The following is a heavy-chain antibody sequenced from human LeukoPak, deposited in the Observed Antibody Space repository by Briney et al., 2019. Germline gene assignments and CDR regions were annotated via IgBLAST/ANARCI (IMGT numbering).Heavy chain of an antibody. CDR3: ARERLGGSYYRPVDY. Sequence: SETLSLTCTVSGGSVTNGGYYWSWIRQPAGKGLEWIGRIYTTGNTNYNPSLKSRVTISLDTSKNQFSLKLSSVSAEDTALYYCARERLGGSYYRPVDYWGQGTLVTVSS. CDR1: GGSVTNGGYY. V-gene: IGHV4-61*02. CDR2: IYTTGNT. J-gene: IGHJ4*02. D-gene: IGHD1-26*01.